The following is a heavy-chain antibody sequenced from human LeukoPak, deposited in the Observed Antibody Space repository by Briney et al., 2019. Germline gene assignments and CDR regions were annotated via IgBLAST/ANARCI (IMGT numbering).Heavy chain of an antibody. D-gene: IGHD2-2*01. CDR2: ISYDGNDK. CDR3: AKSTAPAGYYLDY. CDR1: GFTFSTYG. J-gene: IGHJ4*02. V-gene: IGHV3-30*18. Sequence: GGSLRLSCAASGFTFSTYGMHWVRQAPGKGLEGVAIISYDGNDKDYADSVRGRFTISRDNSKNTLYLQMNSLRGEDTAVYYCAKSTAPAGYYLDYWGQGIVVTVSS.